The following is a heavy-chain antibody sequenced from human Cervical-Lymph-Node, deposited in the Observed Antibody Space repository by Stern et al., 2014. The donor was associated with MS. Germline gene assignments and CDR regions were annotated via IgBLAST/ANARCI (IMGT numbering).Heavy chain of an antibody. CDR2: ISSSGSFI. Sequence: EVQLVDSGGGLVKPGGSLRLSCAASGFTFSSYSLNWVRQAPGKGLEWVSSISSSGSFIYYADSVKGRFTISRDNAKNSLYLQMNSLRAEDTALYYCARVNEGFWYLDLWGRGTLVTASS. V-gene: IGHV3-21*04. CDR3: ARVNEGFWYLDL. CDR1: GFTFSSYS. J-gene: IGHJ2*01.